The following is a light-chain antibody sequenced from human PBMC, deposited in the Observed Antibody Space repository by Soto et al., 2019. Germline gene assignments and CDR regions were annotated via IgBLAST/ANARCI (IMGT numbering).Light chain of an antibody. CDR2: DAS. CDR3: QQRSNWPRLT. Sequence: IVLTHSPATLSLSPGERATLSCRASQSVSSYLAWYQQKPGQAPRLLIYDASNRATGIPARFSGSGSGTDFTLTISSLEPEDFAVYYCQQRSNWPRLTFGGGTKVDI. CDR1: QSVSSY. V-gene: IGKV3-11*01. J-gene: IGKJ4*01.